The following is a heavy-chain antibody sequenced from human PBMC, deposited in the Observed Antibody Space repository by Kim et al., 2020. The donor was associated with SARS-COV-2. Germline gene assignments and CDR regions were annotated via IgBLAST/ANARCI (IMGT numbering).Heavy chain of an antibody. V-gene: IGHV3-23*01. CDR3: EKVWGSGWSFDY. J-gene: IGHJ4*02. D-gene: IGHD6-19*01. CDR1: GFTFSSYA. CDR2: ISGSGGST. Sequence: GGSLRLSCAASGFTFSSYAMSWVRQAPGKGLEWVSAISGSGGSTYYADSVKGRFTISRDNTKNTLYLQMNSLRAEDTAVYYCEKVWGSGWSFDYWGQGTLVTVSS.